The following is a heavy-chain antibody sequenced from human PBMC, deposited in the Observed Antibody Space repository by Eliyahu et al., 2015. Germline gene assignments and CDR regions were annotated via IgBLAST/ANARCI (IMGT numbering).Heavy chain of an antibody. CDR1: GGSIXSYY. Sequence: QVQLQESGPGLVKPSETLSLTCTVSGGSIXSYYWSWIRQPPGKGLEWIGDIYYSGSTNYNPSLKSRVTISVDTSKNQFSLKLSSVTAADTAVYYCARALGSRYGQTYYYYYMDVWGKGTTVTVSS. V-gene: IGHV4-59*01. CDR3: ARALGSRYGQTYYYYYMDV. D-gene: IGHD5-18*01. CDR2: IYYSGST. J-gene: IGHJ6*03.